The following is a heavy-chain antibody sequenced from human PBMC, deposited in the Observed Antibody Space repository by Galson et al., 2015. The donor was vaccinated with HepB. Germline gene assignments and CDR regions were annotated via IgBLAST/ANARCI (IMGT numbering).Heavy chain of an antibody. Sequence: SLRLSCAASGFMFEDYAMHWVRQTPGKGLEWVSGISWKSENIAYSDSVKGRFIISRDNAKESLYLQMNSLRPEDTALYYCAKDIGIYLDGSGSFKFDPWGQGALVTVSS. J-gene: IGHJ5*02. D-gene: IGHD3-10*01. CDR2: ISWKSENI. CDR3: AKDIGIYLDGSGSFKFDP. V-gene: IGHV3-9*01. CDR1: GFMFEDYA.